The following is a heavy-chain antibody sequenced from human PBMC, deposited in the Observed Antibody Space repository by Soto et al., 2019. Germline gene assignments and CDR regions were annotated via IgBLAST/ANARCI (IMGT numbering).Heavy chain of an antibody. V-gene: IGHV3-48*01. Sequence: ESGGGLVQPGGSLRLSCAASGFTFSSYSMNWVRQAPGKGLEWVSYISSSSSTIYYADSVKGRFTISRDNAKNSLYLQMNSLRAEDTAVYYCARDPYYYGSGSLGYWGQGTLVTVSS. CDR2: ISSSSSTI. CDR1: GFTFSSYS. J-gene: IGHJ4*02. CDR3: ARDPYYYGSGSLGY. D-gene: IGHD3-10*01.